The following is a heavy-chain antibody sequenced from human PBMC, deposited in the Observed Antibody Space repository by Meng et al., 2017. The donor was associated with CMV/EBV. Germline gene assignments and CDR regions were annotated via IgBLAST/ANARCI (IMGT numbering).Heavy chain of an antibody. CDR1: GYTFTGYY. CDR3: ARDSGRVLRDFDWVPPSGMDV. V-gene: IGHV1-2*02. CDR2: INPNSGGT. D-gene: IGHD3-9*01. J-gene: IGHJ6*02. Sequence: ASVKVSCKASGYTFTGYYMHWVRQAPGQGLEWMGWINPNSGGTNYAQKFQGRVTMTRDTSISTAYMELSRLRSDDTAVYYCARDSGRVLRDFDWVPPSGMDVWGQGTTVTVSS.